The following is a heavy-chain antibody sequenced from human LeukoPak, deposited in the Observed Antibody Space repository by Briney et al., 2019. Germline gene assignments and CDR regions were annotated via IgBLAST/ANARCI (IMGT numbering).Heavy chain of an antibody. J-gene: IGHJ4*02. CDR3: ARGCLPRVCHSGYDLIDY. CDR2: ISAYNGNT. CDR1: GYTFTSYG. V-gene: IGHV1-18*01. Sequence: ASVKVSCKASGYTFTSYGISWVRQAPGQGLEWMGWISAYNGNTNYAQKLQGRVTMTTDTSTSTAYMELRSLRSDDTAVYYCARGCLPRVCHSGYDLIDYWGQGTLVTVSS. D-gene: IGHD5-12*01.